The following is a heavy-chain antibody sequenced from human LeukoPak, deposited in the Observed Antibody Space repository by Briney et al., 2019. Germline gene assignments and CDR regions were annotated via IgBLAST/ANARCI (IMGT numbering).Heavy chain of an antibody. CDR3: ARGSGWFDY. V-gene: IGHV4-34*01. Sequence: SETLSLTCAVYGGSFSGYYWSWIRQPPGKGLEWIGEINHSGSTNYNPSLKSRVTISVDTSKNQFSLKLSSVTAADTAVYYCARGSGWFDYWGQGTLVTVSS. CDR1: GGSFSGYY. D-gene: IGHD6-25*01. CDR2: INHSGST. J-gene: IGHJ4*02.